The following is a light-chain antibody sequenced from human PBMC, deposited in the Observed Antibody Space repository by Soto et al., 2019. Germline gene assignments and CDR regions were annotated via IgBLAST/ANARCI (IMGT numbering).Light chain of an antibody. Sequence: QSALTQPASVSGSPGQSITIACTGTSSDVGTYNLVSWYQHHPGKAPKLVIFEGSKRPSGVPSRFSGSKSGNTASLTISGVPAEDEADYHCCSYAGGSTWVFGGGTKLTVL. CDR3: CSYAGGSTWV. CDR1: SSDVGTYNL. CDR2: EGS. V-gene: IGLV2-23*01. J-gene: IGLJ3*02.